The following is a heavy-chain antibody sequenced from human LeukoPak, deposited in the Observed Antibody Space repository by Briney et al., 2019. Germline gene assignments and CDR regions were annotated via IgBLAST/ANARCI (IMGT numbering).Heavy chain of an antibody. J-gene: IGHJ3*02. CDR3: ARVGGSNAFDI. D-gene: IGHD1-26*01. CDR2: ITVVGGNT. Sequence: GGSLRLPCAASGFTFSSHGMSWVRQAPAKGLEWVSTITVVGGNTYYADSVKGRFTISRDNAKNTLSLQMNSLRADDTAVYYCARVGGSNAFDIWGQGTMVIVSS. V-gene: IGHV3-23*01. CDR1: GFTFSSHG.